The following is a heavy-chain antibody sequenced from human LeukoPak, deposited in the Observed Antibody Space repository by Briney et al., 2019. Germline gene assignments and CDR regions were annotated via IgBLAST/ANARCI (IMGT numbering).Heavy chain of an antibody. D-gene: IGHD2-2*01. CDR2: IYTSGST. V-gene: IGHV4-4*07. J-gene: IGHJ3*02. Sequence: SETLSLTCTVSGGSISSYYWSWIRQPAGKGLEWIGRIYTSGSTNYNPSLKSRVTMSVDTSKNQFSLKLSSVTAADTAVYYCASSKVPAARGAFDIWGQGTMVTVSS. CDR1: GGSISSYY. CDR3: ASSKVPAARGAFDI.